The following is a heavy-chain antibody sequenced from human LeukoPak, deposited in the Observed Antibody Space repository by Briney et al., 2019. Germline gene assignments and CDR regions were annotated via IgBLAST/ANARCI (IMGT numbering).Heavy chain of an antibody. CDR1: GGSFSGYY. D-gene: IGHD6-19*01. V-gene: IGHV4-34*01. J-gene: IGHJ4*02. CDR2: INHSGST. CDR3: ARGRSSGRNRRYFDY. Sequence: SETLSLTCAVYGGSFSGYYWSWIRQPPGKGLEWIGEINHSGSTNYNPSLKSRVTISVDTSKNQFSLKLSSVTAADTAVYYCARGRSSGRNRRYFDYWGQGTLVTVSS.